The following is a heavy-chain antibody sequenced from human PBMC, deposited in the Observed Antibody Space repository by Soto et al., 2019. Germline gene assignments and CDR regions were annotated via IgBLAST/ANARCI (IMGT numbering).Heavy chain of an antibody. CDR3: ARASLPWIAVAEPNWFDP. Sequence: ASVKVSCKASGYTFTSYAMHWVRQAPGQRLEWMGWINAGNGNTKYSQKFQGRGNITRDTSASTAYMELSSLRSEDTAVYYCARASLPWIAVAEPNWFDPWGQGTLLTVSS. CDR1: GYTFTSYA. V-gene: IGHV1-3*01. D-gene: IGHD6-19*01. CDR2: INAGNGNT. J-gene: IGHJ5*02.